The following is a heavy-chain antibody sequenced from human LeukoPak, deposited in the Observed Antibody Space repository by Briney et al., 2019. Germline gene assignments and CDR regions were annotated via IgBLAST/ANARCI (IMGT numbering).Heavy chain of an antibody. CDR1: GVSISSGDYY. D-gene: IGHD7-27*01. CDR3: ARENGNWGFFDY. CDR2: IYYSGST. Sequence: PSETLSLTCTVSGVSISSGDYYWSWIRQHPGKGLEWIGYIYYSGSTYYNPSLKSRVTISVDTSKNQFSLKLSSVTAADTAVYYCARENGNWGFFDYWGQGTLVTVSS. V-gene: IGHV4-31*03. J-gene: IGHJ4*02.